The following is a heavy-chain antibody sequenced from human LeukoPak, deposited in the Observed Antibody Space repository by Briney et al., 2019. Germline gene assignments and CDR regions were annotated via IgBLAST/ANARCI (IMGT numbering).Heavy chain of an antibody. CDR3: ARERRGHSGSLLFDY. D-gene: IGHD1-26*01. Sequence: SETLSLTCTVSGGSISSSSYYWGWIRQPPGKGLEWIGSIYYSGSTYYNPSLKSRVTISVDTSKNQFSLKLSSVTAADTAVYYCARERRGHSGSLLFDYWGQGTLVTVSS. CDR1: GGSISSSSYY. J-gene: IGHJ4*02. V-gene: IGHV4-39*02. CDR2: IYYSGST.